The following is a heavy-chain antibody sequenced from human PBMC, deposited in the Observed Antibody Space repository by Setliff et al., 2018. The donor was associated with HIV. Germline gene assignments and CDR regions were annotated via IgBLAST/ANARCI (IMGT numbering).Heavy chain of an antibody. CDR1: GGTFTNYV. CDR3: AREALAWYHYDSSGYSNWFDP. J-gene: IGHJ5*02. Sequence: SVKVSCKASGGTFTNYVISWVRQAPGQGLEWMGGIIPIVKIANYAQKFKGRVTLTTDTSTSTAYMELRSLRSDDTAVYYCAREALAWYHYDSSGYSNWFDPWGQGTLVTVSS. V-gene: IGHV1-69*10. CDR2: IIPIVKIA. D-gene: IGHD3-22*01.